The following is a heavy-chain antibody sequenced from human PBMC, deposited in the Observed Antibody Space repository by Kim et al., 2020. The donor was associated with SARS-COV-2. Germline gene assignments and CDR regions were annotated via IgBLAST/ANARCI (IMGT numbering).Heavy chain of an antibody. Sequence: GGSLRLSCAASGFTFSSYSMNWVRQAPGKGLEWVSYISSSSSTIYYADSVKGRFTISRDNAKNSLYLQMNSLRDEDTAVYYCTKNPLGRIAAAGGAQKEKYYYGMDVWGQGTTVTVSS. D-gene: IGHD6-13*01. CDR3: TKNPLGRIAAAGGAQKEKYYYGMDV. CDR2: ISSSSSTI. J-gene: IGHJ6*02. CDR1: GFTFSSYS. V-gene: IGHV3-48*02.